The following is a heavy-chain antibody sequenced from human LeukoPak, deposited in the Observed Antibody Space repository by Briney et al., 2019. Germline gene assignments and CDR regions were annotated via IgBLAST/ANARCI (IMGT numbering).Heavy chain of an antibody. Sequence: GGGLRVSCAAPGGTFSGNAMSWGREAPGKGLEWGSVLSGSRSSTYYADSVKAPFTISRHNSKNTLYLPMNSLRAEDTAVYYCAKDSASGDSVGYCGQGTLVTVSS. CDR3: AKDSASGDSVGY. D-gene: IGHD4-17*01. J-gene: IGHJ4*02. CDR2: LSGSRSST. V-gene: IGHV3-23*01. CDR1: GGTFSGNA.